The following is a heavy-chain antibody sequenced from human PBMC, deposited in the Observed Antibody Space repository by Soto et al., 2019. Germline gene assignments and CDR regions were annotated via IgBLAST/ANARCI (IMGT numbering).Heavy chain of an antibody. Sequence: SETLSLTCTVSGGSVSSNSYSWGWIRQSPGKGLEWIGTIYSSENTYYNPSLLSRVTISVDTSKNEFSLRLSSVTAADTAVYYCAGPGASGYTSYYYGMDVWGQGTTVTVSS. CDR3: AGPGASGYTSYYYGMDV. D-gene: IGHD3-22*01. J-gene: IGHJ6*02. CDR1: GGSVSSNSYS. V-gene: IGHV4-39*01. CDR2: IYSSENT.